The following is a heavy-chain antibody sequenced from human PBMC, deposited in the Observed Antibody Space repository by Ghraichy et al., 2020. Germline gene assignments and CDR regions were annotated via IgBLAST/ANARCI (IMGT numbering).Heavy chain of an antibody. D-gene: IGHD6-6*01. CDR1: GFTFSSYA. V-gene: IGHV3-23*01. J-gene: IGHJ4*02. CDR2: ISGGGYLT. Sequence: GESLNISCAASGFTFSSYAMSWVRQAPGKGLEWVSTISGGGYLTYYADSVKGRFTISRDNSKNTLYLQMNSLRADDTGVYYCAKDGHPSAEQLAIVYWGQGTLVTVSS. CDR3: AKDGHPSAEQLAIVY.